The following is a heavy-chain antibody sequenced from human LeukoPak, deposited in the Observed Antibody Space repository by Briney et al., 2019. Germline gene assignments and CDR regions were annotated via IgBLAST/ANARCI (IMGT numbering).Heavy chain of an antibody. CDR2: INPNSGGT. Sequence: ASVKVSCKASGYTFTGYYMHWVRQAPGQGLEWMGWINPNSGGTNYAQKFQGRVTMTRDTSISTAYMELSRLRSDDTAVYYCARGITGTIRPYYSYYMDVWGKGTTVTVSS. CDR3: ARGITGTIRPYYSYYMDV. D-gene: IGHD1-20*01. CDR1: GYTFTGYY. J-gene: IGHJ6*03. V-gene: IGHV1-2*02.